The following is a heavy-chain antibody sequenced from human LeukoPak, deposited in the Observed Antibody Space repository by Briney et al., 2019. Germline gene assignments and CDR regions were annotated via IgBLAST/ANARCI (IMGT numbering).Heavy chain of an antibody. J-gene: IGHJ3*02. Sequence: SETLSLTCTVSGGSISSYYWSWIRQPAGKGLEWIGRIYTSGSTNYNPSLKSRVTMSVDTSKNQFSLKLSSVTAADTAVYYCASSPNPRGAFDIWGQGTMVTVSS. V-gene: IGHV4-4*07. CDR3: ASSPNPRGAFDI. CDR2: IYTSGST. CDR1: GGSISSYY.